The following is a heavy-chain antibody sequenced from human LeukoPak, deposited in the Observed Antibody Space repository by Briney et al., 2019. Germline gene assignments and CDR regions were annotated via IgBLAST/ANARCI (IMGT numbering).Heavy chain of an antibody. D-gene: IGHD3-10*01. CDR1: GGSISSSSYY. V-gene: IGHV4-39*01. CDR2: IYYSGST. CDR3: ARDLSITMIRGVTFDY. J-gene: IGHJ4*02. Sequence: PSETLSLTCTVSGGSISSSSYYWDWIRQPPGKGLEWIGSIYYSGSTYYNPSLKSRVTISVDTSKNQFSLRLSSMTAADMAVYYCARDLSITMIRGVTFDYWGQGALVTVSS.